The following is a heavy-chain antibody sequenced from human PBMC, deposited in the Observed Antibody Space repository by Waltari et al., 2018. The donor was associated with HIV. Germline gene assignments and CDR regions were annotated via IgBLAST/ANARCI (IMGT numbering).Heavy chain of an antibody. CDR1: GFTFTNYA. CDR3: AKDDSTGSSGYYPFHY. J-gene: IGHJ4*02. V-gene: IGHV3-23*04. Sequence: EVQLVESGGGLVQPGGSLRLSCAASGFTFTNYAMNWVRQAPGKGLECVSVISGSGGSTYYADSVKCRFTISRDNAKNTLYLQMNSLRAEDTAVYYCAKDDSTGSSGYYPFHYWGQGTLITVSS. D-gene: IGHD3-22*01. CDR2: ISGSGGST.